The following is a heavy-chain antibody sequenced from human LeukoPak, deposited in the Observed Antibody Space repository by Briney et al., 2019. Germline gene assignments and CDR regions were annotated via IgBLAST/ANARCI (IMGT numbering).Heavy chain of an antibody. V-gene: IGHV1-46*01. J-gene: IGHJ4*02. CDR1: GYTFTSYY. CDR2: INPSGGST. CDR3: ARGKYGSGSSWDY. Sequence: GASVKVSCKASGYTFTSYYMHWVRQAPGQGLEWMGIINPSGGSTSYAQKLQGRVTMTTDTSTSTAYMKLRSLRSDDTAVYYCARGKYGSGSSWDYWGQGTLVTVSS. D-gene: IGHD3-10*01.